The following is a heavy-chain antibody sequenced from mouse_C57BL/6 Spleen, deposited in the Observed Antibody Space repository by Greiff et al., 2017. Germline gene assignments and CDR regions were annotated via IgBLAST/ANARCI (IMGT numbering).Heavy chain of an antibody. CDR3: ARGGVYYSNHYAMDY. D-gene: IGHD2-5*01. V-gene: IGHV1-81*01. CDR2: IYPRSGNT. J-gene: IGHJ4*01. CDR1: GYTFTSYG. Sequence: QVQLQESGAELARPGASVQLSCKASGYTFTSYGISWVKQRTGQGLEWIGEIYPRSGNTYYNEKFKGKATLTADKSSSTAYMELRSLTSEDSAVYFWARGGVYYSNHYAMDYWGQGTSVTVSS.